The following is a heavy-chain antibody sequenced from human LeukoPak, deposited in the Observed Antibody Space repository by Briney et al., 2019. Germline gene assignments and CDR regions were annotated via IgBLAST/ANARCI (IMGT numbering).Heavy chain of an antibody. D-gene: IGHD1-1*01. CDR2: ISSTGDST. CDR1: GFTFNFYA. J-gene: IGHJ4*02. CDR3: AKVWRGNYYDY. Sequence: GGSLRLSCAASGFTFNFYAMTWDRQAPGKGLEWVSGISSTGDSTYYADSVKGRFTISRDNSKNTLYLQMNSLRAEDTAVYYCAKVWRGNYYDYWGQGTLVTVSS. V-gene: IGHV3-23*01.